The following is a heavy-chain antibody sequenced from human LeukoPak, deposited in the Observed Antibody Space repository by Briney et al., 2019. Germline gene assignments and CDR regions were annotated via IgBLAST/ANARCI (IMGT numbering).Heavy chain of an antibody. D-gene: IGHD6-19*01. V-gene: IGHV1-46*02. CDR2: INPSGGST. CDR1: GYTFNNHY. Sequence: ASVKVSCKASGYTFNNHYMYWVRQAPGQGLEWMGVINPSGGSTSYAQKFQGRVTMTRDTSTRTVYMEVNSLRSEDTAVYYCARQGTYSSAIGMGYWGQGTLVTVSS. J-gene: IGHJ4*02. CDR3: ARQGTYSSAIGMGY.